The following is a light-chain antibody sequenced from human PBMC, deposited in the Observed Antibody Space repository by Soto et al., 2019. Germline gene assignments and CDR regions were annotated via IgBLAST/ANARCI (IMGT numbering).Light chain of an antibody. V-gene: IGLV1-44*01. CDR2: STN. Sequence: QSVLTQPHSASGTPGQRVTISCSGSSSNIGSITVNWYQHLPGTAPKLLIYSTNQRASGVPDRFSGSLSGTSASLAISGLQSEDEADYYCAAWDDSLSAYVFGTGTKVTVL. CDR3: AAWDDSLSAYV. CDR1: SSNIGSIT. J-gene: IGLJ1*01.